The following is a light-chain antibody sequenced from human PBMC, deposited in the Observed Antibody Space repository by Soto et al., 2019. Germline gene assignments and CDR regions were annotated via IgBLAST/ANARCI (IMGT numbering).Light chain of an antibody. CDR3: SSHNLFGTLQF. CDR1: SSDFAIYNY. Sequence: QSVLTQPASVSGSPGQSITISCTGTSSDFAIYNYVSWYQLHPGKAPKLMIYAVSVRTSGVSNRFSGSKSGNTASLTISGLQAEDEADYFCSSHNLFGTLQFFGRGTQLTVL. J-gene: IGLJ7*01. V-gene: IGLV2-14*01. CDR2: AVS.